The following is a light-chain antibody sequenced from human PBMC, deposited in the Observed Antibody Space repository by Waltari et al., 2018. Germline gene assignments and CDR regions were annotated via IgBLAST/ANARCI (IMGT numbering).Light chain of an antibody. Sequence: DIQMTQSPSSLSASVGDRVTITCRASQSISSYLNWYQQKPGKAPKLLIYAASRLQSGVPSRFSGRGSGTDFTLTISSLQPEDFVTYYCQQSYSTPRTFGPGTKVDIK. CDR1: QSISSY. CDR3: QQSYSTPRT. CDR2: AAS. J-gene: IGKJ3*01. V-gene: IGKV1-39*01.